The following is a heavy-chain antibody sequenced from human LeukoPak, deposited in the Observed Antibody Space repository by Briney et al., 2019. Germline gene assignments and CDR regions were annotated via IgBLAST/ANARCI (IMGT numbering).Heavy chain of an antibody. D-gene: IGHD3-3*01. Sequence: GGSLRLSCAASGFTFSSYAMHWVRQAPGKGLEWVAVISYDGSNKYYADSVKGRFTISRDNSENTLYLQMNSLRAEDTALYYCAKATGYLLGGQGTLVTVSS. CDR3: AKATGYLL. V-gene: IGHV3-30*04. J-gene: IGHJ4*02. CDR2: ISYDGSNK. CDR1: GFTFSSYA.